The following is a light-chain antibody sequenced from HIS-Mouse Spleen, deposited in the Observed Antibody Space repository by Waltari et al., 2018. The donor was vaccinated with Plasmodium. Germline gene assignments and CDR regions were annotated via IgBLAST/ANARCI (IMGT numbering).Light chain of an antibody. CDR3: QQYKNWPPYT. Sequence: EIVMTQSPATLSVSPGERATLSCRASQSVSSNLAWYQQKPGQAPRLLIYGASSRATGSPARFSGSGSGKEFTLTISSLQSEDFAGYYCQQYKNWPPYTFGQGTKLEIK. CDR1: QSVSSN. J-gene: IGKJ2*01. CDR2: GAS. V-gene: IGKV3-15*01.